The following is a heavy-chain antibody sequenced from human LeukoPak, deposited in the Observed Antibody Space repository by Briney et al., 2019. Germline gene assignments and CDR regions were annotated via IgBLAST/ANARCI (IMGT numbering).Heavy chain of an antibody. D-gene: IGHD3-9*01. CDR3: ARDRKVDDILTGYFNWFDP. Sequence: SETLSLTCTVSGGSISSSSYYWGWIRQPPGKGLEWIGSIYYSGSTYYNPSLKSRVTISVDTSKNQFSLKLSSVTAADTAVYYCARDRKVDDILTGYFNWFDPWGQGILVTVSS. V-gene: IGHV4-39*07. J-gene: IGHJ5*02. CDR1: GGSISSSSYY. CDR2: IYYSGST.